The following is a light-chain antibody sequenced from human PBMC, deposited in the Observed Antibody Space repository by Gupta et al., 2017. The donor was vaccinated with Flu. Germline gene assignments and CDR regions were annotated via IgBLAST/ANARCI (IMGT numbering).Light chain of an antibody. CDR1: QNVRSNY. Sequence: EIVLTQSPGTLSLSPGERAILSCRASQNVRSNYLAWYQQKPGQAPRLLIHGVFRRATGIPDKFSGSGSGTDFTLTVSGLEPEDSALYYCQQYSDSPLTFGGGTKVEI. CDR3: QQYSDSPLT. J-gene: IGKJ4*01. CDR2: GVF. V-gene: IGKV3-20*01.